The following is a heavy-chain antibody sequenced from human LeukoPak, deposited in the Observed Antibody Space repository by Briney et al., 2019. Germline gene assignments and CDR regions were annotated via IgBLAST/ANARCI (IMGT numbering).Heavy chain of an antibody. V-gene: IGHV3-48*02. D-gene: IGHD4-17*01. CDR3: ARGETSVTSYLQP. CDR2: ISTSSRRI. CDR1: GFSFSSYS. Sequence: GGSLRLSCAAPGFSFSSYSMNWVRQAPGKGLEWVSFISTSSRRIYYADSVKGRFTISRDNAKNTLYLHMESLRDEDTAVYYCARGETSVTSYLQPWGQGALVTVSS. J-gene: IGHJ5*02.